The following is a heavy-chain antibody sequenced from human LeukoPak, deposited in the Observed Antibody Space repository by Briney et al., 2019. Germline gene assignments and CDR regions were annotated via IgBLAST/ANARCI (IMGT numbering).Heavy chain of an antibody. CDR1: GYTLTSYD. V-gene: IGHV1-8*01. D-gene: IGHD4-23*01. Sequence: ASVKVSCKASGYTLTSYDINWVRQATGQGLEWMGWMNPNSGRTGYAQKFQGRVTITRNTSISTAYMELSSLRSEDTAVYFCARETPSRYFDYWGQGTPVTVSS. J-gene: IGHJ4*02. CDR2: MNPNSGRT. CDR3: ARETPSRYFDY.